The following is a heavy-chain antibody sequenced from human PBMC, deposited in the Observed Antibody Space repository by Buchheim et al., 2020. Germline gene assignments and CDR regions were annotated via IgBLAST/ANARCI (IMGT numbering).Heavy chain of an antibody. J-gene: IGHJ6*02. V-gene: IGHV1-69*01. Sequence: QVLLVQSGAEVKKPGSSVKVSCKASGGTFSSYAISWVRQAPGQGLEWMGGIIPIFGTANYAQKFQGRVTITADESTSTAYMELSSLRSEDTAVYYCASAVWEAAADPYYYYGMDVWGQGTT. CDR1: GGTFSSYA. D-gene: IGHD6-13*01. CDR2: IIPIFGTA. CDR3: ASAVWEAAADPYYYYGMDV.